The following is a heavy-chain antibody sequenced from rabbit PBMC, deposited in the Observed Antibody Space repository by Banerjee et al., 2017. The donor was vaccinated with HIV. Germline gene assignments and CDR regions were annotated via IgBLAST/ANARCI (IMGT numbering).Heavy chain of an antibody. CDR1: AFSFSNKYV. J-gene: IGHJ4*01. D-gene: IGHD4-1*01. CDR3: ARDLAGVIGWNFKL. Sequence: QEQLEESGGDLVKPEGSLTLTCTASAFSFSNKYVMCWVRQAPGKGLEWIACIYAASSGSTWYASWAKGRFTISKTSSTTVTLQMTSLTAADTATYFCARDLAGVIGWNFKLWGQGTLVTVS. V-gene: IGHV1S45*01. CDR2: IYAASSGST.